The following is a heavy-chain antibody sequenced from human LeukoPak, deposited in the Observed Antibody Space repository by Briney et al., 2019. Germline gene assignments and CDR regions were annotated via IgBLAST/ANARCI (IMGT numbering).Heavy chain of an antibody. CDR2: IGSDAKTV. Sequence: GGSLRLSCAASGFNFRFYIMNWVRQAPGKGLEWISYIGSDAKTVDYADSVKGRFTISRDNAKNSLYLQMSSLSADDTAVYYCARVGSRYGPPNSWGQGTLVTVSS. D-gene: IGHD5-18*01. CDR1: GFNFRFYI. J-gene: IGHJ4*02. V-gene: IGHV3-48*01. CDR3: ARVGSRYGPPNS.